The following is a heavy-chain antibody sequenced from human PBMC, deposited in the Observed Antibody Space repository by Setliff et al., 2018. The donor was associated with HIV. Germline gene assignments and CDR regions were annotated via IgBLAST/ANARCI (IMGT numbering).Heavy chain of an antibody. CDR2: MHPNSGAT. J-gene: IGHJ4*02. CDR1: GYTFTASY. D-gene: IGHD3-3*01. CDR3: ATSTSQFFWNGFYQGGFGSRNSHSFEN. Sequence: ASVKVSCKTSGYTFTASYLHWVRQAPGQGLQWMGWMHPNSGATKYARKFRDRVTLTGDTSISTASMELSSLNSDDTAMYYCATSTSQFFWNGFYQGGFGSRNSHSFENWGQGTLVTVSS. V-gene: IGHV1-2*02.